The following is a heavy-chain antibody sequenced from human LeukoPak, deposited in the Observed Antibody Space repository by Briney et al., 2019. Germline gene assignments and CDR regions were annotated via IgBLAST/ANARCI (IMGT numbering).Heavy chain of an antibody. D-gene: IGHD2-15*01. CDR2: INNDGSST. V-gene: IGHV3-74*01. CDR3: VSSYCSGGSCYSASGY. J-gene: IGHJ4*02. CDR1: AFTFSSYW. Sequence: GGSLRLSCAAYAFTFSSYWMHWVRQPPGKGLVWVSRINNDGSSTSYADSVKGRFTISRDNAKNTLYLQMNSLRAEDTAVYYCVSSYCSGGSCYSASGYWGQGTLVTVSS.